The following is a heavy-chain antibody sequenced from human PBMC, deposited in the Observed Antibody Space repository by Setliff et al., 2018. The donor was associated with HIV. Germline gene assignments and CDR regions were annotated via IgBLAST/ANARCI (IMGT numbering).Heavy chain of an antibody. Sequence: GASVKVSCKASGGTFSSYAISWVRQAPGQGLEWMGWINSASGGTNYAQNFQGRVTVTRDTSINTAYVELNSLKSDDTAVYYCARGGVLRYFDWLHQGHRDYFDYWGQGTLVTVSS. V-gene: IGHV1-2*02. CDR2: INSASGGT. D-gene: IGHD3-9*01. J-gene: IGHJ4*02. CDR3: ARGGVLRYFDWLHQGHRDYFDY. CDR1: GGTFSSYA.